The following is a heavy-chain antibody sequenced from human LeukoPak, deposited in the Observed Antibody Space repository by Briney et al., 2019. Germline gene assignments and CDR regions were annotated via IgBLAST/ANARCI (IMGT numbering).Heavy chain of an antibody. V-gene: IGHV3-7*01. D-gene: IGHD3-3*01. Sequence: GGSLRLSCAASGFTFSSYSMNWVRQAPGKGLEWVANIKQDGSEKYYVDSVKGRFTISRDNAKKSLFLQMNSLRAQDTAVYYCASSFSDDFWSGHFWGQGTLVTVSS. CDR1: GFTFSSYS. CDR3: ASSFSDDFWSGHF. J-gene: IGHJ4*02. CDR2: IKQDGSEK.